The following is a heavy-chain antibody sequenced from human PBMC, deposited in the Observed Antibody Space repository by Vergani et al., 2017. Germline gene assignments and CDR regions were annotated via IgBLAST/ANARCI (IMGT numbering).Heavy chain of an antibody. J-gene: IGHJ6*03. V-gene: IGHV3-21*01. Sequence: EVQLLESGGDLVQPGGSLRLSCVASGFNFSTYNMNWVRQAPGKGLEWVSSISSSSIYMYYADSLKGRFTISRDNAKNSLYLHMNSLRAEDTAVYYCARDDYTTSPMDVWGKGTTVTVSS. CDR3: ARDDYTTSPMDV. CDR2: ISSSSIYM. CDR1: GFNFSTYN. D-gene: IGHD2-2*02.